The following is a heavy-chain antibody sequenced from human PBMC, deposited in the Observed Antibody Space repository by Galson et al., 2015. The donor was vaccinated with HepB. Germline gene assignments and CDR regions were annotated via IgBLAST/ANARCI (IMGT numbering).Heavy chain of an antibody. CDR3: ARRRGPYNWNRGVYGMDV. CDR1: GYSFTSYW. D-gene: IGHD1-20*01. J-gene: IGHJ6*02. CDR2: IYPGDSDT. V-gene: IGHV5-51*01. Sequence: QSGAEVKKPGESLKISCKGSGYSFTSYWIGWVRQMPGKGLEWMGIIYPGDSDTRYSPSFQGQVTISADKSFSTAYLQWSSLKASDTAMYYCARRRGPYNWNRGVYGMDVWGQGTTVTVSS.